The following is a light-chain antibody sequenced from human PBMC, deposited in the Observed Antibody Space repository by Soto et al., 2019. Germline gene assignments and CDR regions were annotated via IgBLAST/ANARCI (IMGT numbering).Light chain of an antibody. CDR3: QQYKTT. CDR2: KAS. V-gene: IGKV1-5*03. Sequence: DIQMTQSPSTLSGSVGDRVTITCRASQTISSWLAWYQQKPGKAPKLLIYKASTLESGVPSRFSGNGSGTEFTLTISSLQPDDVATYYCQQYKTTFGPGAKVDI. J-gene: IGKJ3*01. CDR1: QTISSW.